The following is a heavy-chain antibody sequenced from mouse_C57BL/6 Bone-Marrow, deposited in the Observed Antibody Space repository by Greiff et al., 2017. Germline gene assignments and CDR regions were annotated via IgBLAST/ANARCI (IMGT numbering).Heavy chain of an antibody. CDR2: IYPGSGNT. CDR3: ARGGFYAMDY. CDR1: GYTFTDYY. Sequence: QVQLQQSGAELVRPGASVKLSCKASGYTFTDYYINWVKQRPGQGLEWIARIYPGSGNTYYNEKFKGKATLTAEKSSSTAYMQLSSLTSEDSAVYCCARGGFYAMDYWGQGTSVTVSS. J-gene: IGHJ4*01. V-gene: IGHV1-76*01.